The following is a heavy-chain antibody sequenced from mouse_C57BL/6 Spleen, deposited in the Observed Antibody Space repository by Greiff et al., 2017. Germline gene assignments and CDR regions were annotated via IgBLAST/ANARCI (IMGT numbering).Heavy chain of an antibody. V-gene: IGHV1-69*01. CDR2: IDPSDSYT. Sequence: QVQLQQPGAELVMPGASVKLSCKASGYTFTSYWMHWVKQRPGQGLGWIGEIDPSDSYTNYNQKFKGKSTLTVDKSSSTAYRQLSSLTSEDSAVYYCARKEYFDVWGTGTTVTVSS. CDR3: ARKEYFDV. CDR1: GYTFTSYW. J-gene: IGHJ1*03.